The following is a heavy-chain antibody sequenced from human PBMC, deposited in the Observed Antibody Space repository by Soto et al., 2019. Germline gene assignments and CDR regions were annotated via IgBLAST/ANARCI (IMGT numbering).Heavy chain of an antibody. CDR3: ARDRIGDFWSGYYIRAAAFDI. D-gene: IGHD3-3*01. CDR1: GFTFSSYS. V-gene: IGHV3-21*01. CDR2: ISSSSSYI. J-gene: IGHJ3*02. Sequence: GGSLRLSCAASGFTFSSYSMNWVRQAPGKGLEWVSSISSSSSYIYYADSVKGRFTISRDNAKNSLYLQMNSLRAEDTAVYYCARDRIGDFWSGYYIRAAAFDIWGQGTMVTVSS.